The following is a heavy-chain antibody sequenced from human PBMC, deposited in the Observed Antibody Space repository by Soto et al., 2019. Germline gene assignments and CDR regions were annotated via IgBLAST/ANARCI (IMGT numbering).Heavy chain of an antibody. D-gene: IGHD6-13*01. J-gene: IGHJ4*02. CDR3: AREGNPFFGAAAGRSFDY. CDR2: IWYDGSNK. V-gene: IGHV3-33*01. CDR1: GFTFSSYG. Sequence: GGSLRLSCAASGFTFSSYGMHWVRQAPGKGLEWVAVIWYDGSNKYYADSVKGRFTISRDNSKNTLYLQMNSLRAEDTAVYYCAREGNPFFGAAAGRSFDYWGQGNLVTVSS.